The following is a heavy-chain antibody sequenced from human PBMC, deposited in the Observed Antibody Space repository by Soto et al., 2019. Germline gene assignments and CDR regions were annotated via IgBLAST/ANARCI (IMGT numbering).Heavy chain of an antibody. Sequence: QLQLQESGPGLVKPSETLSLTCAVSGDSISNLYYWGWIRQPPGKGLEWIGTVSYRGTTYYNPSLKSRITISVDTSKNQCSLSLSSVTAADTAVYYCARLSGNGYRTLGYWGQGILVTVSS. D-gene: IGHD3-22*01. J-gene: IGHJ1*01. V-gene: IGHV4-39*01. CDR3: ARLSGNGYRTLGY. CDR2: VSYRGTT. CDR1: GDSISNLYY.